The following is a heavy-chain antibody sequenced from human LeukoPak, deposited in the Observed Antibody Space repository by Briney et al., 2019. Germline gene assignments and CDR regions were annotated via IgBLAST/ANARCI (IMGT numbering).Heavy chain of an antibody. CDR3: ARIAGGQWLVFYFDY. V-gene: IGHV4-39*01. Sequence: SETLSLTCTVSGGSISSSSYYWGWIRQPPGKGLEWIGSIYYSGSTYYNPSLKSRVTISVDTSKNQFSLKLSSVTAADTAVYYCARIAGGQWLVFYFDYWGQGTLVTVSS. D-gene: IGHD6-19*01. J-gene: IGHJ4*02. CDR1: GGSISSSSYY. CDR2: IYYSGST.